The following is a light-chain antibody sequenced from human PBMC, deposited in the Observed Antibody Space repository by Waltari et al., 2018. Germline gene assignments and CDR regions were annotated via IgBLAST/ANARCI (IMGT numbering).Light chain of an antibody. Sequence: QSVLTQPPSVSGAPGQRVTIPCTGSSSNIGASYDVHWYQQFPGTAPKLLIYGNNNRPSGVPDRFSGSKSGTSASLAITGLQAEDEADYYCQSCDSSLSGSFVFGTGTKVTVL. CDR1: SSNIGASYD. CDR3: QSCDSSLSGSFV. J-gene: IGLJ1*01. V-gene: IGLV1-40*01. CDR2: GNN.